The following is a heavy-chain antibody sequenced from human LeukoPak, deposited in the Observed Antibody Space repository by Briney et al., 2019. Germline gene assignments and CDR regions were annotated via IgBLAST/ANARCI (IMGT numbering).Heavy chain of an antibody. Sequence: GGSLRLSCAASGFIVNNKYMTWVRQAPGKGLEWVSLIYNDGRTYYADSVKGRFTISRDNSKNTLYLQMNSLRTEDTAVYYCARDYSAAGLIGPRGYYYYMDVWGKGTTVTVSS. V-gene: IGHV3-53*05. D-gene: IGHD6-19*01. CDR2: IYNDGRT. CDR1: GFIVNNKY. J-gene: IGHJ6*03. CDR3: ARDYSAAGLIGPRGYYYYMDV.